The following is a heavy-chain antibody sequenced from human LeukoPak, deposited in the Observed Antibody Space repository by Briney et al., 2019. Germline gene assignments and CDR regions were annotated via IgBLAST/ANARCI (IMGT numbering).Heavy chain of an antibody. CDR1: GFTFSNYN. Sequence: GGSLRLSCAASGFTFSNYNVNWVRQAPGKGLEWVSAISGSGGSTYYADSVKGRFTISRDNSKNTLYLQMNSLRAEDTAVYYCAKGLTVTPNYNWFDPWGQGTLVTVSS. D-gene: IGHD4-17*01. V-gene: IGHV3-23*01. J-gene: IGHJ5*02. CDR3: AKGLTVTPNYNWFDP. CDR2: ISGSGGST.